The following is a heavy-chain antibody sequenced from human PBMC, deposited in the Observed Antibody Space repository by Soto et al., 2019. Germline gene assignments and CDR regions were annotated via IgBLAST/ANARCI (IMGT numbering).Heavy chain of an antibody. Sequence: PGGSLRLSCAASGFTFSSYGMHWVRQAPGKGLEWVAVISYDGSNKYYADSVKGRFTISRDNSKNTLYLQMNSLRAEDTAVYYCAKDDPISGSYSGGTDYWGQGTLVTVSS. CDR1: GFTFSSYG. V-gene: IGHV3-30*18. CDR3: AKDDPISGSYSGGTDY. J-gene: IGHJ4*02. CDR2: ISYDGSNK. D-gene: IGHD3-10*01.